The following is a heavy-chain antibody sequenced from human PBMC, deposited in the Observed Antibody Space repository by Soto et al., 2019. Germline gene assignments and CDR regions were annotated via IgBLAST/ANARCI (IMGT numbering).Heavy chain of an antibody. V-gene: IGHV3-23*01. D-gene: IGHD4-17*01. Sequence: EVQLLESGGGLVQPGGSLRLSCAASGFPFSSYAMTWVRQAPGKGLEWVSTVNAGGIYTYYADSGKGRFTIARDKFKNTLFLQMHSLSAEDTAIYYCAKVLYGGNSVPNSAMDVWGQGTTVTVSS. J-gene: IGHJ6*02. CDR1: GFPFSSYA. CDR3: AKVLYGGNSVPNSAMDV. CDR2: VNAGGIYT.